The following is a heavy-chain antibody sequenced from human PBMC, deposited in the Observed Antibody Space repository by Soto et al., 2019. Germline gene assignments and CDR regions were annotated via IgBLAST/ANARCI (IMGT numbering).Heavy chain of an antibody. CDR1: GYTFTSYG. D-gene: IGHD3-22*01. CDR3: ASELIPGYYYDSSGPLGYYYGMDV. CDR2: ISAYNGNT. J-gene: IGHJ6*02. Sequence: GASVKVSCKASGYTFTSYGISWVRQAPGQGLEWMGWISAYNGNTNYAQKLQGRVTMTTDTSTSTAYMELRSLRSDDTAVYYCASELIPGYYYDSSGPLGYYYGMDVWGQGTTVTVSS. V-gene: IGHV1-18*01.